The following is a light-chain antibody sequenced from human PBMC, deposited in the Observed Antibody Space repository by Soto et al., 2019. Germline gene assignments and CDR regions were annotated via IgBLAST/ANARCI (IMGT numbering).Light chain of an antibody. CDR2: GAS. V-gene: IGKV3-15*01. Sequence: EMVMTQSPAILSVSPGERATLSCRASQSVSSNLALYQQKPGQVPRVLIYGASTRATGMPARLSGSGSGSEFTLTISGLQSEDFAVYYCQQYNNWPPLFTVGPGTKVDIK. J-gene: IGKJ3*01. CDR3: QQYNNWPPLFT. CDR1: QSVSSN.